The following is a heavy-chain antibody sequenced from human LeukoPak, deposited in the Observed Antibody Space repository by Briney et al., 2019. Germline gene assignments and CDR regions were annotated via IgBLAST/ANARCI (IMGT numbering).Heavy chain of an antibody. V-gene: IGHV4-38-2*01. CDR1: GYSISSGYY. CDR2: IYHSGST. Sequence: SETLSLTCAVSGYSISSGYYWGWIRQPPGKGLEWIGSIYHSGSTYYNPSLKSRVTISVDTSKNQFSLKLSSVTAADTALYYCARLGRYGDYVVNWGQGTLVTVSS. D-gene: IGHD4-17*01. CDR3: ARLGRYGDYVVN. J-gene: IGHJ4*02.